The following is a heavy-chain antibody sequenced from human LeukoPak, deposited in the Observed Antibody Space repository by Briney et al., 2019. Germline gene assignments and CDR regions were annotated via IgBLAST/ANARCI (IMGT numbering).Heavy chain of an antibody. CDR2: IKQDGSEK. Sequence: GGSLRLSCAASGFTFSSYWMSWVRQAPGKGLEWVANIKQDGSEKYYVDSVKGRFTISRDNAKNSLYLQMKSLRAEDTAVYYCARDRAFGGVIGAFDIWGQGTMVTVSS. J-gene: IGHJ3*02. V-gene: IGHV3-7*01. CDR3: ARDRAFGGVIGAFDI. CDR1: GFTFSSYW. D-gene: IGHD3-16*01.